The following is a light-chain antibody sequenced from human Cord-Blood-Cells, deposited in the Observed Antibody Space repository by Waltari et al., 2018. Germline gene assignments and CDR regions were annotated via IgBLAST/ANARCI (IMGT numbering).Light chain of an antibody. J-gene: IGKJ1*01. CDR3: QQYNSYSQT. CDR2: KAS. CDR1: QSISSW. V-gene: IGKV1-5*03. Sequence: DIQMTQSPSTLFASVGDSVTITCRASQSISSWLAWYQQKPGKAPKLLIYKASSLESGVPSRFSGSGSGTEFTLTISSLQPDDFATYYCQQYNSYSQTFGQGTKVEIK.